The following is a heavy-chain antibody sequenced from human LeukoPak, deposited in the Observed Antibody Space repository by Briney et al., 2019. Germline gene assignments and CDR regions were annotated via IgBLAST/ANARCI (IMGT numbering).Heavy chain of an antibody. CDR1: GFPVSSNY. D-gene: IGHD4-17*01. J-gene: IGHJ6*03. CDR3: ASSPTVTTLRYYYYYMDV. V-gene: IGHV3-53*01. Sequence: PGGSLRLSCAASGFPVSSNYMSWVRQAPGKGLEWVSVIYSGGSTYYADSVRGRFTISRDNSKNTLYLQMNSLRAEDTAVYYCASSPTVTTLRYYYYYMDVWGNGTTVTVSS. CDR2: IYSGGST.